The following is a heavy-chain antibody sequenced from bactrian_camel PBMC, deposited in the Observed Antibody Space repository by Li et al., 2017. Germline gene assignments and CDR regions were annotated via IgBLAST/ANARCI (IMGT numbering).Heavy chain of an antibody. Sequence: VQLVESGGGSVQAGGSLRLSCAVSGISNSGYYCMGWFRQGPGKEPEEVASVYRGGGSTYYADSVKGRFTISQDNAKSTLYLQMNSLKPEDTAMYYCASAPLRDTGVSGLRRTWDFVYWGQGTQVTVS. D-gene: IGHD6*01. CDR2: VYRGGGST. J-gene: IGHJ6*01. V-gene: IGHV3S31*01. CDR3: ASAPLRDTGVSGLRRTWDFVY. CDR1: GISNSGYY.